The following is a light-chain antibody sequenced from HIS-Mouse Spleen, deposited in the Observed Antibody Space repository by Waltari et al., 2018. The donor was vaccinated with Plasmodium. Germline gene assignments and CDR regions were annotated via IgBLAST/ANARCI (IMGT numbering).Light chain of an antibody. V-gene: IGKV1-39*01. J-gene: IGKJ4*01. CDR3: QQSYSTPGT. Sequence: IQMTQSPSSLSASVGHRVTITCRASQSISSYLNWYQQKPGKAPKLLIYAASSLQSGVPSRFSGSGSGTDFTLTISSLQPEDFATYYCQQSYSTPGTFGGGTKVEIK. CDR1: QSISSY. CDR2: AAS.